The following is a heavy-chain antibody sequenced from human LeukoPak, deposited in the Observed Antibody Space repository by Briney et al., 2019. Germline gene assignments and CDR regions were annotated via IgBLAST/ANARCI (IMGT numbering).Heavy chain of an antibody. V-gene: IGHV3-33*05. J-gene: IGHJ4*02. CDR2: ISYDGSNK. Sequence: GRSLRLSCAAFGFSVTTHGMSWVRQAPGKGLEWVATISYDGSNKYHADSVKGRFTISRDSPKNTVFLQMTSLRVEDSAVYYCARGPGSSGGYYVGDFWGQGTLVTVSS. D-gene: IGHD1-26*01. CDR1: GFSVTTHG. CDR3: ARGPGSSGGYYVGDF.